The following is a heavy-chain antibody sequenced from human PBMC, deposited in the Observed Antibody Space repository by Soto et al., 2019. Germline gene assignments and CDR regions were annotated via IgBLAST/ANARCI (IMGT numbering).Heavy chain of an antibody. J-gene: IGHJ6*03. D-gene: IGHD6-13*01. CDR3: ARVRGSSKVLAAAGTHPGGYYYYMDV. CDR2: INHSGST. Sequence: QVQLQQWGAGLLKPSETLSLTCAVYGGSFSGYYWSWIRQPPGKGLEWIGEINHSGSTNYNPSLKSRITISVDTSKNQFSLKLSSVTAADTAVYYCARVRGSSKVLAAAGTHPGGYYYYMDVWGKGTTVTVSS. CDR1: GGSFSGYY. V-gene: IGHV4-34*01.